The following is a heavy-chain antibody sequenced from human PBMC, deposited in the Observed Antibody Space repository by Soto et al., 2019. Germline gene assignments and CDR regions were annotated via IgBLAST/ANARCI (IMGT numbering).Heavy chain of an antibody. J-gene: IGHJ5*02. D-gene: IGHD6-13*01. Sequence: ASVKVSCKASGYTFTSYGIHWVRQAPGQRLEWMGWINAANGDTKYSPKFQGRVTITRDTSASTAYMELSSLRSEDTSVYYCVRRHVSATGIDWFDPWGQGTLVTVSS. V-gene: IGHV1-3*01. CDR3: VRRHVSATGIDWFDP. CDR2: INAANGDT. CDR1: GYTFTSYG.